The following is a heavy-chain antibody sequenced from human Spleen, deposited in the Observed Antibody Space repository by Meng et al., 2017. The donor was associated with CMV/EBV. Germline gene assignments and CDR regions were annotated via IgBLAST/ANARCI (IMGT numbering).Heavy chain of an antibody. D-gene: IGHD6-13*01. CDR1: GYTFTGYS. Sequence: VQLVQAGGEGNQPGASVNSSCKASGYTFTGYSRHWVRQAPGQGLEWMGWINPNSGGTNYAQKLQGSVTMTRDTSISTAYMELSRLRSDDTAVYYCARAPGRPKQVDYWGQGTLVTVSS. CDR3: ARAPGRPKQVDY. CDR2: INPNSGGT. J-gene: IGHJ4*02. V-gene: IGHV1-2*02.